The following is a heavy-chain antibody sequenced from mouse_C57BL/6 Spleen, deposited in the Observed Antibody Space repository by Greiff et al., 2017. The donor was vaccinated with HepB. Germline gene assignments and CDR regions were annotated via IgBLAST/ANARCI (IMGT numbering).Heavy chain of an antibody. V-gene: IGHV1-62-2*01. D-gene: IGHD2-2*01. Sequence: VQLQQSGAELVKPGASVKLSCKASGYTFTEYTIHWVKQRSGQGLEWIGWFYPGSGSIKYNEKFKDKATLTADKSSSTVYMELSRLTSEDSAVYFCASHGGRYGYGDYYFDYWGQGTTLTVSS. J-gene: IGHJ2*01. CDR1: GYTFTEYT. CDR3: ASHGGRYGYGDYYFDY. CDR2: FYPGSGSI.